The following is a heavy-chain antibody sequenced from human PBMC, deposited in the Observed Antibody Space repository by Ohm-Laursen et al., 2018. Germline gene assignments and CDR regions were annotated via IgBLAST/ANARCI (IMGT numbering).Heavy chain of an antibody. CDR3: ARDNPIYGDYSAFDV. Sequence: SDTLSLTCAVYGGSFSGYYWSWIRQPPGKGLEWIGEINHSGSTNYNPSLKSRVTISVDTSKNQFSLKLSSVTAADTAVYYCARDNPIYGDYSAFDVWGQGTMVTVSS. D-gene: IGHD4-17*01. J-gene: IGHJ3*01. CDR1: GGSFSGYY. CDR2: INHSGST. V-gene: IGHV4-34*01.